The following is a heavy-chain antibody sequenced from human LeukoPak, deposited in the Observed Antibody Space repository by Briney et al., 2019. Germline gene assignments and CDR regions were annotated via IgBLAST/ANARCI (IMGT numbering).Heavy chain of an antibody. CDR1: GGSISSYY. J-gene: IGHJ4*02. D-gene: IGHD4-17*01. Sequence: SETLSLTCTVSGGSISSYYWSWIRQPPGKGLEWIGYIYYSGSTNYIPSLKSRVTILVDSSKTHFSLNLSSVTAADTAVYYCARLAPVAHSGDYLGYFDYWGQGVPVTVSS. V-gene: IGHV4-59*08. CDR2: IYYSGST. CDR3: ARLAPVAHSGDYLGYFDY.